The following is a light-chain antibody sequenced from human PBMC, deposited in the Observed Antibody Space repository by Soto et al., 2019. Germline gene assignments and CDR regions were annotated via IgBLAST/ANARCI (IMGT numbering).Light chain of an antibody. V-gene: IGKV3-11*01. J-gene: IGKJ4*01. Sequence: EIVLTQSPGTLSLSPGERATLSCRASQSVSSYLAWYQQKPGQAPRLLIYDASNRATGIPARFSGSGSGTDFTPTISSLQPEDFATYFCKQSSAFPLTFGGGTKVDIK. CDR2: DAS. CDR3: KQSSAFPLT. CDR1: QSVSSY.